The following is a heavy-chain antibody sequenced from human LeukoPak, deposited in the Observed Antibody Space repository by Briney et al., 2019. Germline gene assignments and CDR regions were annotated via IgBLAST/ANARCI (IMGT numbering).Heavy chain of an antibody. D-gene: IGHD3-22*01. J-gene: IGHJ3*02. CDR1: GFTFSSYG. V-gene: IGHV3-33*08. CDR2: IWYDGSNK. Sequence: GGSLRLSCAASGFTFSSYGMHWVRQAPGKGLEWVAVIWYDGSNKYYADSVKGRFTISRDNSKNTLYLQMNSLRAEDTAVYYCARLLGYYHDSSGYEDAFDIWGQGTMVTVSS. CDR3: ARLLGYYHDSSGYEDAFDI.